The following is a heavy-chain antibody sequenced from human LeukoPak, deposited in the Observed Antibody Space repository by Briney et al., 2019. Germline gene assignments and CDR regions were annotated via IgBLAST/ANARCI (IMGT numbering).Heavy chain of an antibody. D-gene: IGHD5-18*01. CDR1: GFTFSNYA. CDR3: TKGTIWLPFDY. CDR2: ISGSGGST. Sequence: GGSLRLSCAASGFTFSNYAMSWARQAPGKGLEWVSAISGSGGSTYYADSVKGRFTISRDNSENTLYLQMNSLRAEDTAVYYCTKGTIWLPFDYWGQGTLVTVSS. J-gene: IGHJ4*02. V-gene: IGHV3-23*01.